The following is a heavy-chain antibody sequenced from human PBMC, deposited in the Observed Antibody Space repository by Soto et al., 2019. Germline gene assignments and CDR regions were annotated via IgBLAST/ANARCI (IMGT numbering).Heavy chain of an antibody. CDR1: GFDFGSFG. CDR2: IVVASGRT. CDR3: SADHPHTAIGWPV. Sequence: SVNVSCKASGFDFGSFGIQFLRQTRGRGLEWIGWIVVASGRTNYARQFQGRVAFSRDMSSTTAYMDLYDLKSDDTAVYFCSADHPHTAIGWPVWGQGTTVTVSS. J-gene: IGHJ6*02. V-gene: IGHV1-58*02.